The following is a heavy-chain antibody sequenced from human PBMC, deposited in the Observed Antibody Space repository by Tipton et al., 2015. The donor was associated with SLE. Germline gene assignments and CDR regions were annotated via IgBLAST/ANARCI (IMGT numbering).Heavy chain of an antibody. V-gene: IGHV4-59*01. Sequence: TLSLTCTVSGDSIRSYYWSWIRRPPGKGLEWIGYIYYTGNTNYNPSLKSRVTMSVDTSKSQFSLKLTFVSAADTAIYYCARMGLCTTTTCNEGAFDVWGQGSMVTVSS. CDR2: IYYTGNT. J-gene: IGHJ3*01. D-gene: IGHD2-2*01. CDR1: GDSIRSYY. CDR3: ARMGLCTTTTCNEGAFDV.